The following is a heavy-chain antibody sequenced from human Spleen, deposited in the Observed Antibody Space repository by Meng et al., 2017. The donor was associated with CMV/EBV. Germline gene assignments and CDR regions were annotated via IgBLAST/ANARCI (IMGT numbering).Heavy chain of an antibody. D-gene: IGHD1-1*01. CDR2: IYTSGST. CDR3: ARSRWSAGNAFLFDY. Sequence: QVQLHQGGAGLLKPSETLSPTCAVYGGSFSGYYWTWIRQPPGKGLEWIGRIYTSGSTNYNPSLKSRVTMSVDTSKNQFSLKLSSVTAADTAVYYCARSRWSAGNAFLFDYWGQGTLVTVSS. V-gene: IGHV4-59*10. CDR1: GGSFSGYY. J-gene: IGHJ4*02.